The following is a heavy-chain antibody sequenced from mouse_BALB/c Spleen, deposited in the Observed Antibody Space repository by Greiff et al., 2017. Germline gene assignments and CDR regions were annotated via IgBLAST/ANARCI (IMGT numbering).Heavy chain of an antibody. D-gene: IGHD2-14*01. CDR1: GFTFSSYG. V-gene: IGHV5-6*02. Sequence: EVKLVESGGDLVKPGGSLKLSCAASGFTFSSYGMSWVRQTPDKRLEWVATISSGGSYTYYPDSVKGRFTISRDNAKNTLYLQMSSLKSEDTAMYYCARRDRYDAGYAMDYWGQGTSVTVSS. J-gene: IGHJ4*01. CDR2: ISSGGSYT. CDR3: ARRDRYDAGYAMDY.